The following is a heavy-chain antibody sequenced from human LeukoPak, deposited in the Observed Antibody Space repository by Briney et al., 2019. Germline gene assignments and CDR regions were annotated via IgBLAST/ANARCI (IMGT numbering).Heavy chain of an antibody. Sequence: GGSLRLSCAASGFTFSSYAMHWVRQAPGKGLEWVAVISYDGSNKYYADSVKGRFTISRDNSKNTLYLQMNSLRAEDTAVYYCARDQGYCSGGSCYFFHFDYWAREPWSPSPQ. V-gene: IGHV3-30*04. CDR3: ARDQGYCSGGSCYFFHFDY. CDR2: ISYDGSNK. J-gene: IGHJ4*02. D-gene: IGHD2-15*01. CDR1: GFTFSSYA.